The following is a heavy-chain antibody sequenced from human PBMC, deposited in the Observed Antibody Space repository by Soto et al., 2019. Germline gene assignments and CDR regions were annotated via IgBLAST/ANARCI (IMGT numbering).Heavy chain of an antibody. Sequence: GGALKISCEASVYSFSTYCVSWWRQMRGKGLEWRGGIGPRDSYHKYSQYFKGHVTISVDKSISTAYTQWNSLKDSHTAIYYCAREKSDLELFNWLDPWGQGTLVTVSS. CDR1: VYSFSTYC. J-gene: IGHJ5*02. D-gene: IGHD1-7*01. CDR3: AREKSDLELFNWLDP. V-gene: IGHV5-10-1*01. CDR2: IGPRDSYH.